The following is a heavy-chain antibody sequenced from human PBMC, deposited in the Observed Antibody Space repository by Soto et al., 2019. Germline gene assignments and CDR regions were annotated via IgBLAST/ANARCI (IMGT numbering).Heavy chain of an antibody. J-gene: IGHJ6*02. CDR2: IIPIVGTG. V-gene: IGHV1-69*01. D-gene: IGHD2-2*01. CDR1: GGTFSNYA. Sequence: QVQLVQSGAEVRKPGSSVTVSCKASGGTFSNYAISWVRQAPGQGLEWMGGIIPIVGTGSYAQKFQGRVTITADEPTTTDYMELSSLRFEDTAVYYCARVVILVPTASTHYYYHMDVWGPGTTVTVSS. CDR3: ARVVILVPTASTHYYYHMDV.